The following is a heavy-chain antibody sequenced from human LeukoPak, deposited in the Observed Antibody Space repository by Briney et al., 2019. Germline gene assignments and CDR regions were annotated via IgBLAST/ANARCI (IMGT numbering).Heavy chain of an antibody. CDR3: ARGYPGPSYRRNNWFDP. CDR2: IYTSGST. J-gene: IGHJ5*02. D-gene: IGHD1-14*01. Sequence: SETLSLTCTVSGGSISSYYWSWIRQPAGKGLEWIGRIYTSGSTNYNPSLKSRVTMSVDTSKNQFSLKLSSVTAADTAVYYCARGYPGPSYRRNNWFDPRGQGTLVTVSS. V-gene: IGHV4-4*07. CDR1: GGSISSYY.